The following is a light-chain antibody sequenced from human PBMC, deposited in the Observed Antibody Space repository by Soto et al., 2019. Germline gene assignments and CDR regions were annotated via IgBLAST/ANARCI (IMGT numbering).Light chain of an antibody. Sequence: QSALTQPASVSGSPGQSITISCTGTSSDIGGYNFVSWYQQHPGKAPKLLIYDVTNRPPGLSDRFSGSKSGNTASLTISGLQAEDEANYYWRSFTTSSTLVFGGGTKLTVL. CDR1: SSDIGGYNF. V-gene: IGLV2-14*03. CDR2: DVT. J-gene: IGLJ3*02. CDR3: RSFTTSSTLV.